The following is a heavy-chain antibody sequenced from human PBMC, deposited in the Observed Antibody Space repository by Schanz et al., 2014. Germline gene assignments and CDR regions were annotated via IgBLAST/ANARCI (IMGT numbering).Heavy chain of an antibody. CDR1: TFTFSSDW. CDR2: LWHDGSKK. D-gene: IGHD1-1*01. V-gene: IGHV3-7*01. Sequence: EVQLAESGGGLVQPGGSLRLSCAASTFTFSSDWMSWVRQAPGKGLEWVAILWHDGSKKYYADSVKGRFTISRDNAKNSLYLEMNSLRAEDTALYYCARDRRNADLDYWGQGTLVTVSS. CDR3: ARDRRNADLDY. J-gene: IGHJ4*02.